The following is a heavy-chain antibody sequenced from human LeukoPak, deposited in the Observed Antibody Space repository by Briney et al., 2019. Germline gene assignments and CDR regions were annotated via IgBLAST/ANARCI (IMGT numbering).Heavy chain of an antibody. CDR3: ARVDIVVVPAKDGQYYFDY. Sequence: GASVKVSCKASGYTFTSYYMHWVRQAPGQGLEWMGWINPNSGGTNYAQKFQGRVTMTRDTSISTAYMELSRLRSDNTAVYYCARVDIVVVPAKDGQYYFDYWGQGTLVTVSS. V-gene: IGHV1-2*02. D-gene: IGHD2-2*01. J-gene: IGHJ4*02. CDR2: INPNSGGT. CDR1: GYTFTSYY.